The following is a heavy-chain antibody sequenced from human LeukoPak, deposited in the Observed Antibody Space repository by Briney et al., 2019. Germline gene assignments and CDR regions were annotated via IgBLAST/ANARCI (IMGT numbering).Heavy chain of an antibody. D-gene: IGHD2-8*02. J-gene: IGHJ6*02. CDR1: GFTVSSNY. V-gene: IGHV3-23*01. Sequence: GSLRLSCAASGFTVSSNYMSWVRQAPGKGLEWVSAISGSGGSTYYADSVKGRFTISRDNSKNTLYLQMNSLRAEDTAVYYCAKDYSPAWWLVSYGMDVWGQGTTVTVSS. CDR2: ISGSGGST. CDR3: AKDYSPAWWLVSYGMDV.